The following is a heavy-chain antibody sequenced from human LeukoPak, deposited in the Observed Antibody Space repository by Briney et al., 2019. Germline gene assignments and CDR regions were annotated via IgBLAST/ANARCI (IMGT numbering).Heavy chain of an antibody. CDR2: INSDGSST. D-gene: IGHD5-18*01. CDR1: GFTFYDYA. V-gene: IGHV3-74*01. J-gene: IGHJ4*02. CDR3: ARDYQGYIYGHGSDC. Sequence: GGSLRLSCAASGFTFYDYAMHWVRQAPGKGLEWVSRINSDGSSTTYADSVKGRFTISRDNAKNTLYLQMNSLRAEDTAVYYCARDYQGYIYGHGSDCWGQGTQVTVSS.